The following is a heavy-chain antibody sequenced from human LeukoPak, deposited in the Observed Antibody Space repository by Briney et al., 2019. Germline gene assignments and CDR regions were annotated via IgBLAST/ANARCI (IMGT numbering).Heavy chain of an antibody. Sequence: GGSLRLSCAASGFTFSSYWMSWVRQAPGKGLEWVANIKEDGSEKNYVDSVKGRFTISRDNAKNSLYLQMNSLSAEDTAVYYCARASGPIKKNRFDQWGQGTLFTVSS. CDR3: ARASGPIKKNRFDQ. D-gene: IGHD1-26*01. CDR2: IKEDGSEK. V-gene: IGHV3-7*02. J-gene: IGHJ4*02. CDR1: GFTFSSYW.